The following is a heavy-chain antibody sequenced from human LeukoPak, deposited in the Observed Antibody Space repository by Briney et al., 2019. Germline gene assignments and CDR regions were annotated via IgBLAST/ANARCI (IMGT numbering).Heavy chain of an antibody. CDR1: GFTFSSYG. J-gene: IGHJ4*02. CDR2: IWYDGSNK. V-gene: IGHV3-33*06. CDR3: AKDYSSGWMEY. Sequence: GGSLRLSCAASGFTFSSYGMHWVRQAPGKGLEWVAVIWYDGSNKYYADSVKGRFTISRDNSKNTLYLQINSLRAEDTAVYYCAKDYSSGWMEYWGQGTLVTVSS. D-gene: IGHD6-19*01.